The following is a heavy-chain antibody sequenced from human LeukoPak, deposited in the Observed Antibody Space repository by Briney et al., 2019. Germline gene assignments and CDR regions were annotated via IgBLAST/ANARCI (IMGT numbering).Heavy chain of an antibody. CDR2: INPNSGGT. CDR3: ARGHRIVVVPAADYYYYGMDV. D-gene: IGHD2-2*01. Sequence: ASVKVSCKAPGYTFTGYYMHWVRQAPGQGLEWMGWINPNSGGTNYAQKFQGWVTMTRDTSISTAYMELSRLRSDDTAVYYCARGHRIVVVPAADYYYYGMDVWGQGTTVTVSS. CDR1: GYTFTGYY. J-gene: IGHJ6*02. V-gene: IGHV1-2*04.